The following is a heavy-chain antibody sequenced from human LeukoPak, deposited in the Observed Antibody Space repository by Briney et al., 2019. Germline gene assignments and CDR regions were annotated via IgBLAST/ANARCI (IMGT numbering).Heavy chain of an antibody. D-gene: IGHD3-10*01. V-gene: IGHV2-70*11. J-gene: IGHJ4*02. CDR3: ARIHSRAYCFDY. CDR2: IDWDDDK. CDR1: GFTLSTSGMC. Sequence: SGPTLVKPTQTLTLTCIFSGFTLSTSGMCVSWIRQPPGKALEWLARIDWDDDKYYSTSLKTRLTISKDTSKNQVVLTMTNMDPVDTATYYCARIHSRAYCFDYWGQGTLVTVSS.